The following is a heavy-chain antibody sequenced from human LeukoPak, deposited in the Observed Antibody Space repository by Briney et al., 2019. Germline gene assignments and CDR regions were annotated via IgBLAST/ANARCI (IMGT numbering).Heavy chain of an antibody. J-gene: IGHJ3*02. CDR2: ISAYNGNT. D-gene: IGHD3-22*01. V-gene: IGHV1-18*01. CDR1: GYTFTSYG. CDR3: ARPPTAMIAGGDAFDI. Sequence: ASVKVSCKASGYTFTSYGISWVRQAPGQGLEWMGWISAYNGNTNYAQKFQGRVTMTRDTSISTAYMELSRLRSDDTAVYYCARPPTAMIAGGDAFDIWGQGTMVTVSS.